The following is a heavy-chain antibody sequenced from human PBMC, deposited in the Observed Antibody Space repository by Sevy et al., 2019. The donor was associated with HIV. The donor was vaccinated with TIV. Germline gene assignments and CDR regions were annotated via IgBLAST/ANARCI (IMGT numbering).Heavy chain of an antibody. V-gene: IGHV3-23*01. CDR3: AKLVGSSSLPVPSWFDP. Sequence: GGSLRLSCAASGFTFSTYAMSWVRQAPGKGLEWVSAIRGSGGSTYYADSVKGRFTISRDNSKNTLYLQMNSLRAEDTAVYYCAKLVGSSSLPVPSWFDPWGQGTLVTVSS. CDR2: IRGSGGST. CDR1: GFTFSTYA. D-gene: IGHD6-6*01. J-gene: IGHJ5*02.